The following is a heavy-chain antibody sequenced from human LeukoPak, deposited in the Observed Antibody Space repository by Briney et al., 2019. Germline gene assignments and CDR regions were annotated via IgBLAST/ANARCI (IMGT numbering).Heavy chain of an antibody. CDR1: GCTFSSYS. D-gene: IGHD3-3*01. CDR3: ASAFWSGYIDY. V-gene: IGHV3-21*01. J-gene: IGHJ4*02. Sequence: PGGSLRLSCAASGCTFSSYSMNWVRQAPGKGLEWVSSISSSSSYIYYADSVKGRFTISRDNAKNSLYLQMNSLRAEDTAVYYCASAFWSGYIDYWGQGTLVTVSS. CDR2: ISSSSSYI.